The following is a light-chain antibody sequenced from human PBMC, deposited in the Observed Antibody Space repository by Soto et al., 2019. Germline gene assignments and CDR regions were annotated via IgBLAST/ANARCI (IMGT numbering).Light chain of an antibody. Sequence: SYVLTQPPSLSVAPGQTARITCGGDNIGSKSVHWFQQKPGQAPALVVYDDRDRPSGIPGRLSGSNSGDTATLTISRVEAGDEADYYCQVWDSSSDHYVFGTGTKLTVL. J-gene: IGLJ1*01. V-gene: IGLV3-21*02. CDR1: NIGSKS. CDR3: QVWDSSSDHYV. CDR2: DDR.